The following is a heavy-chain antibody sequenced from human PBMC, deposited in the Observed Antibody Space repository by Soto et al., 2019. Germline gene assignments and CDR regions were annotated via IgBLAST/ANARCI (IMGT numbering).Heavy chain of an antibody. CDR1: GGSVSSGSYY. J-gene: IGHJ3*02. CDR3: ARELGYYYDSSGTPSLDAFDI. V-gene: IGHV4-61*01. CDR2: IYYSGST. Sequence: TSETLSLTCTVSGGSVSSGSYYWSWIRQPPGKGLEWIGYIYYSGSTNYNPSLKSRVTISVDTSKNQFSLKLSSVTAADTAVYYCARELGYYYDSSGTPSLDAFDIWGQGTMVTVSS. D-gene: IGHD3-22*01.